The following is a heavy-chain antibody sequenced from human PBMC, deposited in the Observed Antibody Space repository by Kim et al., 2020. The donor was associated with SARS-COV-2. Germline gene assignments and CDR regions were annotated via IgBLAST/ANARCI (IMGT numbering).Heavy chain of an antibody. V-gene: IGHV3-66*01. CDR3: ARDGGIAVAGAFSYFDY. J-gene: IGHJ4*02. CDR1: GFTVSSNY. D-gene: IGHD6-19*01. Sequence: GGSLRLSCAASGFTVSSNYMSWVRQAPGKGLEWVSVIYSGGSTYYADSVKGRFTISRDNSKNTLYLQMNSLRAEDTAVYYCARDGGIAVAGAFSYFDYWGQGTLVTVSS. CDR2: IYSGGST.